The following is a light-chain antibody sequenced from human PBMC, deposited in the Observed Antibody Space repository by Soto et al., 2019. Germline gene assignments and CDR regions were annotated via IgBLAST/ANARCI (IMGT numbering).Light chain of an antibody. CDR1: QSISSW. CDR3: QQYNSYSYT. CDR2: DAS. V-gene: IGKV1-5*01. J-gene: IGKJ2*01. Sequence: DIQMTQSPSTLSASVGDRVTITCRASQSISSWLAWYQQKPGKATKLLIYDASSLESGVPSRFSGSGSGPEFTLTSSILQPDDFATYYCQQYNSYSYTFGQGTKLEIK.